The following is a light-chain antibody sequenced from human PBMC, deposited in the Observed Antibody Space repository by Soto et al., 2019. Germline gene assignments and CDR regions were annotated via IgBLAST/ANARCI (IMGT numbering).Light chain of an antibody. J-gene: IGKJ5*01. Sequence: EMVVTKSPATLSLSPGERATLSCRASQSVSSYLAWYQQKPGQAPRLLIYDASNRATGIPARFSGSGSGTDFTLTIGNLEPEDFAVYYCQQRSSWPSITFGQGTRLEIK. CDR2: DAS. CDR3: QQRSSWPSIT. CDR1: QSVSSY. V-gene: IGKV3-11*01.